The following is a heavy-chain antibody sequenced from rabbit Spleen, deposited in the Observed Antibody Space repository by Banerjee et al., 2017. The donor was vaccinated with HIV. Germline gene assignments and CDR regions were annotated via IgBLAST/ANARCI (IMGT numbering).Heavy chain of an antibody. CDR3: ARADITAHNFDL. Sequence: QSLEESGGGLVKPGASLTLTCTASGFSFSSVSDMCWVRQAPGKGLEWIAYIYTANSASTYSSARAKCRFSISKSSSTTLTLQMPRLTAADTDSYFSARADITAHNFDLWGQGTLVTVS. CDR1: GFSFSSVSD. D-gene: IGHD1-1*01. V-gene: IGHV1S40*01. CDR2: IYTANSAST. J-gene: IGHJ4*01.